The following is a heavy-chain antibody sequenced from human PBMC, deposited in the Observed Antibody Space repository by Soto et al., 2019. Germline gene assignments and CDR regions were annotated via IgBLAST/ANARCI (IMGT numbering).Heavy chain of an antibody. CDR1: VFTFSSYA. CDR3: AKVGSSSWYYYYYMDV. CDR2: ISGSGGST. V-gene: IGHV3-23*01. J-gene: IGHJ6*03. D-gene: IGHD6-13*01. Sequence: GGSLRLSCAASVFTFSSYAMSWVRQAPGKGLEWVSAISGSGGSTYYADSVRGRSTISRDNSKNTLYLQMNSLRAEDTAVYYCAKVGSSSWYYYYYMDVWGKGTTVTVSS.